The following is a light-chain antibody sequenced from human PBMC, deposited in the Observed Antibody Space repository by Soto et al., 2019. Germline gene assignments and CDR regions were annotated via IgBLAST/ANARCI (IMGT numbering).Light chain of an antibody. CDR3: QQYDNLPLT. Sequence: DIQMTQSPSTLPASVGDRVTITCRASQSISNWLAWYQQKPGTAPKVLIYHASNLQSGVPSRFSGSGSGTDFTFTISRLQPEDIATYYCQQYDNLPLTFGGGTKVDIK. CDR1: QSISNW. J-gene: IGKJ4*01. CDR2: HAS. V-gene: IGKV1-5*01.